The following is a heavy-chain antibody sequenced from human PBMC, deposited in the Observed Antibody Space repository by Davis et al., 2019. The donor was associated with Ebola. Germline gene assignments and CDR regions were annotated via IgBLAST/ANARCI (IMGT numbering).Heavy chain of an antibody. J-gene: IGHJ4*02. CDR1: GYSISSDYY. CDR3: AKDPLGGAAAGIPHDY. D-gene: IGHD6-13*01. CDR2: IHHSGNT. V-gene: IGHV4-38-2*02. Sequence: MPSETLSLTCSVSGYSISSDYYWGWIRQPPGKGLEWIGSIHHSGNTYYNPSLKSRVTMSVATSKNQFSLKLSSVTAADTAVYYCAKDPLGGAAAGIPHDYWGQGTLVTVSS.